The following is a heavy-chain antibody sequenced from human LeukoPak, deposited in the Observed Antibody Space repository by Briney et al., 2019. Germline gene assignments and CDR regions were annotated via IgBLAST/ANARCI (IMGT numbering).Heavy chain of an antibody. D-gene: IGHD5-18*01. CDR3: ARDLSGAGYSYGKKTYYYYYYMDV. CDR1: GFTFSSYS. CDR2: ISSSSSYI. Sequence: PGGSPRLSCAASGFTFSSYSMNWVRQAPGKGLEWVSSISSSSSYIYYADSVKGRFTISRDNAKNSLYLQMNSLRAEDTAVYYCARDLSGAGYSYGKKTYYYYYYMDVWGKGTTVTVSS. J-gene: IGHJ6*03. V-gene: IGHV3-21*01.